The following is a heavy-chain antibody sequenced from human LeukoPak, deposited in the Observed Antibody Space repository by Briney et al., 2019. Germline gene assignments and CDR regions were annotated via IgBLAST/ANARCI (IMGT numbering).Heavy chain of an antibody. Sequence: GGSLRLSCAASGFTFSSHEMNWVRQAPGKGLEWVSYISSSGSTIYYADSVKGRFTISRDNAKNSLDLQMNSLRAEDTAVYYCARDPSIPVARTFDHWGQGTLVTVSS. CDR3: ARDPSIPVARTFDH. V-gene: IGHV3-48*03. CDR2: ISSSGSTI. CDR1: GFTFSSHE. D-gene: IGHD6-19*01. J-gene: IGHJ4*02.